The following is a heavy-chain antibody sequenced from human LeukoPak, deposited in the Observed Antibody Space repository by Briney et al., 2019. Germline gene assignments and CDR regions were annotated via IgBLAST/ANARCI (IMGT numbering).Heavy chain of an antibody. CDR1: GFTFSGSA. CDR3: TREDCSGGSCYVY. Sequence: GGSLRLSCTASGFTFSGSAMHWVRQASGKGLEWVGRIRSKANSYATAYAASVKGRFTISRDESKNTAYLQMNSLKTEDTAVYYCTREDCSGGSCYVYWGQGTLVTVSS. J-gene: IGHJ4*02. D-gene: IGHD2-15*01. V-gene: IGHV3-73*01. CDR2: IRSKANSYAT.